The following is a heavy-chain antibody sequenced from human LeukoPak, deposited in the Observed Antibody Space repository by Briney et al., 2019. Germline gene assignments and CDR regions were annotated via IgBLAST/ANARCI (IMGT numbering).Heavy chain of an antibody. J-gene: IGHJ4*02. CDR3: AKDDYYDTSGYRD. D-gene: IGHD3-22*01. V-gene: IGHV1-3*03. CDR1: GYTFTSYA. CDR2: INAGNGNT. Sequence: ASVKVSCKASGYTFTSYAMHWVRQAPGQRLEWMGWINAGNGNTKYSQEFQGRVTITRDTSASTAYMELSSLRSEDMAVYYCAKDDYYDTSGYRDWGQGTLVTVSS.